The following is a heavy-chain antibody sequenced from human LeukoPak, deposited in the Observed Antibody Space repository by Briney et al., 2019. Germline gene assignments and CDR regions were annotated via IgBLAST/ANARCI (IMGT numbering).Heavy chain of an antibody. CDR2: MYYSGST. V-gene: IGHV4-38-2*02. J-gene: IGHJ6*03. CDR1: DYSISSGYY. CDR3: ARTTEAHSWRTRYYDYYMDV. Sequence: PSETLSLTCTVSDYSISSGYYWGWIRQPPGKGLEWIGSMYYSGSTYYNPSLKSRVTTSVDTSKNQFSLKLSSVTAADTAVYYCARTTEAHSWRTRYYDYYMDVWGKGTTVTVSS. D-gene: IGHD6-13*01.